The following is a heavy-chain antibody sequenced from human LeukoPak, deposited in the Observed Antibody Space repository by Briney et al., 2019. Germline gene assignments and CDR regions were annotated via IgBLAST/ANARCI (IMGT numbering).Heavy chain of an antibody. J-gene: IGHJ6*03. CDR2: INHSGST. V-gene: IGHV4-34*01. CDR3: ARLPSRVVPAVIFYMDV. Sequence: PSETLSLTCAVYGGSFSGYYWSWIRQPPGKGLEWIGEINHSGSTNYNPSLKSRVTISVDTSKNQFSLKLSSVTAADTAVYYCARLPSRVVPAVIFYMDVWGKGTTVTVSS. CDR1: GGSFSGYY. D-gene: IGHD2-2*02.